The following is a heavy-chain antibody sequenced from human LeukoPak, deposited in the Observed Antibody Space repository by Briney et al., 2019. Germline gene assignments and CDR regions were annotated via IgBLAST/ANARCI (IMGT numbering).Heavy chain of an antibody. J-gene: IGHJ5*02. CDR3: ARAPAMATRFDP. CDR2: ISAYNGNT. Sequence: ASVKVSCKASGYTFTSYGISWVRQAPGQGLEWMGWISAYNGNTNYAQKLQGRVTMTTDTSTSTAYMGLRSLRSDDTAVYYCARAPAMATRFDPWGQGTLVTVSS. D-gene: IGHD5-18*01. CDR1: GYTFTSYG. V-gene: IGHV1-18*01.